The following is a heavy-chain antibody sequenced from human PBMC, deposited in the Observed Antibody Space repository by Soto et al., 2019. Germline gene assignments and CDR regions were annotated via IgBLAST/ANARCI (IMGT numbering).Heavy chain of an antibody. V-gene: IGHV1-69*18. Sequence: QVQLVQSGAEVKKPGSSVTVSCKASGGTFSSYAISWVRQAPGQGLEWMGRIIPFIGTANYAQKFQGRVTITAEESTSPAYMELTSLRSEDTAVYYCARVVMTTVPASYYYGMDVWGQVTTVTVSS. CDR3: ARVVMTTVPASYYYGMDV. J-gene: IGHJ6*02. CDR1: GGTFSSYA. CDR2: IIPFIGTA. D-gene: IGHD4-4*01.